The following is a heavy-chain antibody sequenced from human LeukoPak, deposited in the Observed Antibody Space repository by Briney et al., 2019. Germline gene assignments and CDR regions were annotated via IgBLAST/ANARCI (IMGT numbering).Heavy chain of an antibody. D-gene: IGHD6-19*01. V-gene: IGHV3-30*09. J-gene: IGHJ4*02. Sequence: GGSLRLSCAASGFTFSSSAMPWVRQAPDKGLEWVAVISYDGSNKYYADSVKGRFAISRDNSKNTLYLQMNSLRADDTAVYYCARDRDSSGWYEGFDYWGQGTLVTVSS. CDR1: GFTFSSSA. CDR3: ARDRDSSGWYEGFDY. CDR2: ISYDGSNK.